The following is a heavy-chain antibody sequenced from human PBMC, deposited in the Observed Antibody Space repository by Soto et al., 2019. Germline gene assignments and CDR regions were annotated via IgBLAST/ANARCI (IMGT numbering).Heavy chain of an antibody. CDR1: GDSISKTTSY. CDR3: ARRVGSCSGTSCNGWVS. CDR2: IYHSGST. D-gene: IGHD2-2*01. J-gene: IGHJ5*02. V-gene: IGHV4-39*01. Sequence: SETLSLTCSVSGDSISKTTSYWGWIRQPPGKGLEWIGTIYHSGSTYYNPSLMSRVTLSIDKSKNQFSLKLNSVTAADTAVYYCARRVGSCSGTSCNGWVSWGQGTLVTVSS.